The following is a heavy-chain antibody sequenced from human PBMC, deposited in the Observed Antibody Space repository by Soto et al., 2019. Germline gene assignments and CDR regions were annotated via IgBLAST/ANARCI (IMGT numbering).Heavy chain of an antibody. CDR1: GFTFSSSA. J-gene: IGHJ4*02. CDR3: VKGRPVVVAAYFDY. Sequence: GGSLRLSCSASGFTFSSSAMHWVRQAPGKGLEYVSAISSSGGNTYYADSVKGRFTISRDNSKNTLYLQMSSLRAEDTAVYYCVKGRPVVVAAYFDYWGQGTLVTVSS. D-gene: IGHD2-15*01. CDR2: ISSSGGNT. V-gene: IGHV3-64D*06.